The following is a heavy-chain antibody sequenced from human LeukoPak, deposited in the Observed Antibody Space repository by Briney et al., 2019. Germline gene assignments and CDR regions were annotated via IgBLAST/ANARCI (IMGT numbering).Heavy chain of an antibody. J-gene: IGHJ4*02. CDR3: ARDPKLTYYFDY. D-gene: IGHD4-23*01. Sequence: PGGSLRLSCAASGFTFSSYAMHWVRQAPGKGLEWVAVISYDGSNKYYADSVKGRFTISRDNSKNTPYLQMNSLRAEDTAVYYCARDPKLTYYFDYWGQGTLVTVSS. CDR1: GFTFSSYA. CDR2: ISYDGSNK. V-gene: IGHV3-30*04.